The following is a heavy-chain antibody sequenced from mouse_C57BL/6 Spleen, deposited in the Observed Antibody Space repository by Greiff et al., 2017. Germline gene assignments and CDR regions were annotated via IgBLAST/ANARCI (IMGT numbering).Heavy chain of an antibody. CDR3: SRGGLRRRYFDV. CDR2: IYPGSGST. D-gene: IGHD2-4*01. V-gene: IGHV1-55*01. Sequence: QVQLQQPGAELVKPGASVKMSCKASGYTFTSYWITWVKQRPGQGLEWSGDIYPGSGSTNYNEKFKSKATLTVYTSSSTAYMQLSSLTSEYSAVYYCSRGGLRRRYFDVWGTGTTVTVSS. CDR1: GYTFTSYW. J-gene: IGHJ1*03.